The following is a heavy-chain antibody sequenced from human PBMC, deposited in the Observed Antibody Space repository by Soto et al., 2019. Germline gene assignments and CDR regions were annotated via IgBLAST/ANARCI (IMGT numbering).Heavy chain of an antibody. J-gene: IGHJ4*02. D-gene: IGHD3-10*01. V-gene: IGHV1-18*01. Sequence: QVQLVQSGAEVKKPGPSVKVSCKTSGYTFSSIGISWVRQAPGQGLEWIGWISPHKDNTYYAHRLQRRVTMTTDTSTSTAERELRSLRSDDTAVYFCARDLDGSGSYYTTYWGQGTLVTVSS. CDR1: GYTFSSIG. CDR3: ARDLDGSGSYYTTY. CDR2: ISPHKDNT.